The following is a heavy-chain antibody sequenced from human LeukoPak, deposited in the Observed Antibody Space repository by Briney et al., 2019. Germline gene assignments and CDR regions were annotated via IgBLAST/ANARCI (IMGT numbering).Heavy chain of an antibody. D-gene: IGHD3-9*01. CDR2: ISGSGIST. CDR1: GFTFSSYA. J-gene: IGHJ4*02. CDR3: AKGDNDILTGYYNSFDY. V-gene: IGHV3-23*01. Sequence: GGSLRLSCAASGFTFSSYAMTWVRQAPGKGLEWVSTISGSGISTYYSDSVKSRFTISRDNSKNTLYLQMNSLRAEDTAVYYCAKGDNDILTGYYNSFDYWGQGTLVTVSS.